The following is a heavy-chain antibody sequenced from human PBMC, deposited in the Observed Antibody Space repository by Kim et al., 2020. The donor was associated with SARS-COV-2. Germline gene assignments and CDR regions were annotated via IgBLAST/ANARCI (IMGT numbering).Heavy chain of an antibody. V-gene: IGHV3-9*01. CDR3: AKEKQQLAHPGYYYYYG. Sequence: GGSLRLSCAASGFTFDDYAMHWVRQAPGKGLEWVSGISWNSGSIGYADSVKGRFTISRDNAKNSLYLQMNSLRAEDTALYYCAKEKQQLAHPGYYYYYG. D-gene: IGHD6-13*01. CDR1: GFTFDDYA. J-gene: IGHJ6*01. CDR2: ISWNSGSI.